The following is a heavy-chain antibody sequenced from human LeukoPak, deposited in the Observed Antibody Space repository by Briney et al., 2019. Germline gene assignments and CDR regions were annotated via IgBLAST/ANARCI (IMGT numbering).Heavy chain of an antibody. J-gene: IGHJ5*02. D-gene: IGHD3-3*01. CDR1: GGSFSGYY. CDR2: INHSGST. V-gene: IGHV4-34*01. Sequence: PSETLSLTCAVYGGSFSGYYWSWIRQPLGKGLEWIGEINHSGSTNYNPSLKSRVTISVDTSKNQFSLKLSSVTAADTAVYYCARGWTTIFGMGFDPWGQGTLVTVSS. CDR3: ARGWTTIFGMGFDP.